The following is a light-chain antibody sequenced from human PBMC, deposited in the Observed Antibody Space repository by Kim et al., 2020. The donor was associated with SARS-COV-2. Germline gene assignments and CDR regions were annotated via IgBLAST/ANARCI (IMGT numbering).Light chain of an antibody. Sequence: TLPCTGSRFSIWAGYDLPWYQPLPGTAPNLLIYGNSNRTSGVPDRISGSESGTSAALAITGLHAEDEAEYYCQSYDSSLSGSVVFGGGTQLTVL. J-gene: IGLJ2*01. CDR3: QSYDSSLSGSVV. CDR1: RFSIWAGYD. V-gene: IGLV1-40*01. CDR2: GNS.